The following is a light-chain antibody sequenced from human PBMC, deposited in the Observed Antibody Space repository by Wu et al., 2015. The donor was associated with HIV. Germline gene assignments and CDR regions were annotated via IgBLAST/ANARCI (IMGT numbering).Light chain of an antibody. Sequence: DIQLTQSPSFLSASVGDRVFISCRASQAISSNLAWYQQKPGKAPKLLIFAASTLQSGVPSRFSGSGSETEFTLTISSLQPEDFATYFCQRGSTFGQGTRLXIK. J-gene: IGKJ5*01. V-gene: IGKV1-9*01. CDR1: QAISSN. CDR2: AAS. CDR3: QRGST.